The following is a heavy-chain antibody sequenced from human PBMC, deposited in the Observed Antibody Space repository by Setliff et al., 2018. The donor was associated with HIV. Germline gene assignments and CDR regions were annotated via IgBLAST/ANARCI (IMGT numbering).Heavy chain of an antibody. J-gene: IGHJ6*03. CDR1: GGSFSGFY. Sequence: PSETLSLTCAVYGGSFSGFYWSWIRQPPSKGLEWIGEITHRGSTTYNPTLQSRVAISVDTSRRQFTLKLGSVTAADTAVYYCARGQHVFPAPHYMDVWDKGTTVNVSS. CDR2: ITHRGST. V-gene: IGHV4-34*01. D-gene: IGHD2-2*01. CDR3: ARGQHVFPAPHYMDV.